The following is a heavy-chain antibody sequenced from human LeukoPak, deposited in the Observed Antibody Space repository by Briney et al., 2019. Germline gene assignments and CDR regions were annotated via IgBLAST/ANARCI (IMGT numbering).Heavy chain of an antibody. CDR1: GFTFTSYG. V-gene: IGHV3-48*04. CDR3: AIIGEFVGAIDY. Sequence: GSLRLSCAASGFTFTSYGMNWVRQAPGKGLEWLSYIDSYSSTIFYADSVKGRFTVSRDNAKNSLYLQMNSLRAEDTAVYYCAIIGEFVGAIDYWGQGTLVTVSS. D-gene: IGHD1-26*01. CDR2: IDSYSSTI. J-gene: IGHJ4*02.